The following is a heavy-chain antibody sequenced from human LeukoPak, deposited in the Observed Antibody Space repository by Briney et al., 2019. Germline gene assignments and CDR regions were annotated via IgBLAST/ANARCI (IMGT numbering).Heavy chain of an antibody. CDR3: ARLGAAAGTRPDYYYYMDV. CDR1: GFTFSSYS. CDR2: ISGSSSNI. Sequence: GGSLRLSCAASGFTFSSYSMNWVRQAPGKGLEWVSYISGSSSNIYYPDSVKGRFSISRDNAKNSLYLRMNSLRAEDTAVYYCARLGAAAGTRPDYYYYMDVWGKGTTVTVSS. D-gene: IGHD6-13*01. J-gene: IGHJ6*03. V-gene: IGHV3-48*04.